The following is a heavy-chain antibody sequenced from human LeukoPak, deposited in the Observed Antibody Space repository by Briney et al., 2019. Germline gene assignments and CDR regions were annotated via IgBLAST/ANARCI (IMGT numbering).Heavy chain of an antibody. CDR3: TRDRGTYNWFDP. Sequence: PGRSLKLSCAASGFTFSGSAVHWVRQSSGKGLEWVGHIDKKDNLYATAYAESVRGRFTISRDDSKDTAFLRMDSLKTEDTALYYCTRDRGTYNWFDPWGQGTLVTVSS. CDR1: GFTFSGSA. D-gene: IGHD2-15*01. J-gene: IGHJ5*02. V-gene: IGHV3-73*01. CDR2: IDKKDNLYAT.